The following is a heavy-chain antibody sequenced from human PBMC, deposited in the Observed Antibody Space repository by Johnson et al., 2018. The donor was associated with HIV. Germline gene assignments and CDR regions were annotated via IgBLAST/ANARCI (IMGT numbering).Heavy chain of an antibody. CDR2: ISWNSGSI. CDR1: GFTFSSYA. V-gene: IGHV3-9*01. J-gene: IGHJ3*02. Sequence: VQLVESGGGVVRPGGSLRLSCAASGFTFSSYAMNWVRQVPGKGLEWVSGISWNSGSIGYADSVRGRFTTSRDNARNSLFLQMNSLRPEDTAFYYCAKDVDPSGYFYYAFDIWGQGTMVTVSS. CDR3: AKDVDPSGYFYYAFDI. D-gene: IGHD3-22*01.